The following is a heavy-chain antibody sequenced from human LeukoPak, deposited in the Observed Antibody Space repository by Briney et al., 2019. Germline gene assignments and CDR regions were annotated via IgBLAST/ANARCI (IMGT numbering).Heavy chain of an antibody. V-gene: IGHV1-46*01. Sequence: ASVRVSCKASGYTFTSYYMHWVRQAPGQGLEWMGIINPSGGSTSYAQKFQGRVTMTRDTSTSTVYMELSSLRSEDTAVYYCARAPTGTYHFDYWGQGTLVTVSS. CDR2: INPSGGST. CDR1: GYTFTSYY. D-gene: IGHD1-1*01. J-gene: IGHJ4*02. CDR3: ARAPTGTYHFDY.